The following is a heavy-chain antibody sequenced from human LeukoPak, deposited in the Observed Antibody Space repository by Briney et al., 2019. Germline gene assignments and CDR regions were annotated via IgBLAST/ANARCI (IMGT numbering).Heavy chain of an antibody. Sequence: SETLSLTCTVSGVSISSYYWSWLRQPAGKGLEGIGRIYTSGSTNYNPSLKSRVTMSVDTSKNQFSLKLSSVTAADTAVYYCAREGSGWYYYYYMDVWGKGTTVTVSS. V-gene: IGHV4-4*07. CDR3: AREGSGWYYYYYMDV. CDR2: IYTSGST. CDR1: GVSISSYY. D-gene: IGHD6-19*01. J-gene: IGHJ6*03.